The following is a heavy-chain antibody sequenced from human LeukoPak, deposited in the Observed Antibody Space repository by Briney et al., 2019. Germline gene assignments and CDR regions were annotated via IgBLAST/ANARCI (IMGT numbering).Heavy chain of an antibody. V-gene: IGHV4-34*01. Sequence: SETLSLTCAVYGGSFSGYYWSWIRQPPGKGLEWIGEINHSGSTNYNPSLKSRVAISVDTSKNQFSLKLSSATAADTAVYYCARGRDYGDYDYWGQGTLVTVSS. D-gene: IGHD4-17*01. CDR3: ARGRDYGDYDY. J-gene: IGHJ4*02. CDR2: INHSGST. CDR1: GGSFSGYY.